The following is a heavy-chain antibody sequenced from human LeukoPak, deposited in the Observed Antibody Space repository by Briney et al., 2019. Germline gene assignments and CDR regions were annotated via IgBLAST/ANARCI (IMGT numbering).Heavy chain of an antibody. D-gene: IGHD3-3*01. CDR3: ARGSPWSYYYMDV. CDR1: GFDFSNFD. V-gene: IGHV3-13*01. J-gene: IGHJ6*03. CDR2: IDTAGGT. Sequence: GGSLRLSCTASGFDFSNFDFHWVRQLRGRGLEWVSHIDTAGGTYYPGSVKGRFTISRANAKKSLYLQMHNLRVGDTALYFCARGSPWSYYYMDVWGVGTAVSVS.